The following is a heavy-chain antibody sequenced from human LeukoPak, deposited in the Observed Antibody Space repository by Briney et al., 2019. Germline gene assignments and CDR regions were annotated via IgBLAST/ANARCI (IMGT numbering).Heavy chain of an antibody. CDR1: GFTFNNYG. Sequence: GKSLRLSCAASGFTFNNYGMHWVRQAPGKGLEWVAVIWYDGSNKYYADSVRGRFNISRDNSKNTVYLHLLSLRAEDTAVYYCAKDLNGDYLDYWGLGTLVTVSS. CDR3: AKDLNGDYLDY. D-gene: IGHD4-17*01. CDR2: IWYDGSNK. J-gene: IGHJ4*01. V-gene: IGHV3-33*06.